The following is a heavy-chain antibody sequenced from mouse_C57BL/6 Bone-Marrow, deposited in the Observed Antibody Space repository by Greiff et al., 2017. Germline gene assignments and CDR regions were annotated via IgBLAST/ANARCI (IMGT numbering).Heavy chain of an antibody. CDR1: GYTFPRYG. CDR3: AREEYDQDYFDY. V-gene: IGHV1-81*01. D-gene: IGHD2-10*02. Sequence: QVQLQPSGAELARPGASVTLSCKASGYTFPRYGLSWVKQRTGQGLEWIGEIYPRSGNTYYNEKFKGKATLTADKSSSTAYMELRSLTSEDSAVYFCAREEYDQDYFDYWGQGTTLTVSS. CDR2: IYPRSGNT. J-gene: IGHJ2*01.